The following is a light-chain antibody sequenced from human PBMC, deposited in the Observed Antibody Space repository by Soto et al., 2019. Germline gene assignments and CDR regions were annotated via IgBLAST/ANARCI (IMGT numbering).Light chain of an antibody. CDR2: KVS. J-gene: IGKJ5*01. V-gene: IGKV2-30*02. CDR1: QSLVHSDGIAY. Sequence: DILMTQSAVARTVTLGQEASISCRSNQSLVHSDGIAYFSWFQQRPGRSPRRLIYKVSNRDSGVPARFSGSGSGTDFALKISRVEAEDVGVYYCMQWTQLPITFGQGTRLDIK. CDR3: MQWTQLPIT.